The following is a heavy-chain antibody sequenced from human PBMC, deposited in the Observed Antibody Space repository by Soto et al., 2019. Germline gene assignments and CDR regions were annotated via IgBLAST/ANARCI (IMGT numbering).Heavy chain of an antibody. Sequence: ASVKVYCKTSGYTFTSYGISLVRQAPGQGLEWMGWINPNSGGTNYAQKFQGWVTMTRDTSISTAYMELSRLRSDDTAVYYCARDRNGEQGYYYGMDVWGHGTTVTVSS. CDR2: INPNSGGT. CDR1: GYTFTSYG. D-gene: IGHD4-17*01. CDR3: ARDRNGEQGYYYGMDV. V-gene: IGHV1-2*04. J-gene: IGHJ6*02.